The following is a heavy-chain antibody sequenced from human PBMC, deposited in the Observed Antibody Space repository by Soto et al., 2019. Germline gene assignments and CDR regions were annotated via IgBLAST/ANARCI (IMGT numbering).Heavy chain of an antibody. CDR1: GFTFSSYA. V-gene: IGHV3-23*01. Sequence: EVQLLESGGGLVQPGGSLRLSCAASGFTFSSYAMSWVRQAPGKGLEWVSVISGSGASTYYADSVKGRFTISRDNSKNTLYLQMNSLGAEDTDVYYCAKDRVRATKVDAFDIWAEGQWSPSLQ. D-gene: IGHD1-26*01. CDR2: ISGSGAST. J-gene: IGHJ3*02. CDR3: AKDRVRATKVDAFDI.